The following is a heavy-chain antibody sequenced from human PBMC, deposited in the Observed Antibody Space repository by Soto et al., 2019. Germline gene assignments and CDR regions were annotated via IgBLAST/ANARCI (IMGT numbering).Heavy chain of an antibody. V-gene: IGHV3-7*01. CDR3: ARAHPRNTYYAMDV. Sequence: EVQLVESGGGLVQPGGSLRLSCVASGFSFRSYWMTWVRQAPGKGLEWVANINQDGSEKYYVDSVKGRFTFSRDNAKNSVYLQMTSLRVEDTAVYYCARAHPRNTYYAMDVWGQGTKVTVSS. CDR2: INQDGSEK. CDR1: GFSFRSYW. J-gene: IGHJ6*02.